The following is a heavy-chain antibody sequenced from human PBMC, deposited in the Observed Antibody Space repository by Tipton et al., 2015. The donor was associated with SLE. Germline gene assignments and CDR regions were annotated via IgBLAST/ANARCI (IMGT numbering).Heavy chain of an antibody. D-gene: IGHD5-12*01. J-gene: IGHJ4*02. Sequence: QLVQSGGGLVQPGGSLRLSCAASGFTVSSNYMSWVRQAPGKGLERVSVIYSGGSTYYADSVKGRFTISRDNSKNTLYLQMNSLRAEDTAVYYCATPGEYSGYGWAFWGQGTLVTVSS. CDR2: IYSGGST. CDR1: GFTVSSNY. V-gene: IGHV3-53*01. CDR3: ATPGEYSGYGWAF.